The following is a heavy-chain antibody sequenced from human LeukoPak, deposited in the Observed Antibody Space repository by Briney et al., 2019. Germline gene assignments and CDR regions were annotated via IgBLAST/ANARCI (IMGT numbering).Heavy chain of an antibody. V-gene: IGHV3-53*01. D-gene: IGHD7-27*01. CDR1: GLTVSSNY. CDR3: AKEVTGDPLYGTDV. CDR2: IYSGGST. Sequence: GGSLRLSCAASGLTVSSNYMSWVRQAPGKGLEWVSIIYSGGSTYYADSVKGRFIISRDNSKNTLYLQMNSLRAEDTAVYYCAKEVTGDPLYGTDVWGQGTTVTVSS. J-gene: IGHJ6*02.